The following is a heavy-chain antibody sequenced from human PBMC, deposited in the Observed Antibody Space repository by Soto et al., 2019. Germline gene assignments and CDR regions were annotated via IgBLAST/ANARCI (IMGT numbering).Heavy chain of an antibody. J-gene: IGHJ5*02. CDR3: ARHSKYSSSAWFDP. CDR2: VFYSGST. V-gene: IGHV4-39*01. D-gene: IGHD6-6*01. CDR1: GGSISSSSYY. Sequence: SETLSLTCTVSGGSISSSSYYWVWIRQSPGKGLEWIGSVFYSGSTYDNPSLKSRVTISVDTSKNQFSLRLRSVTAADTAVYYCARHSKYSSSAWFDPWGRGTLVT.